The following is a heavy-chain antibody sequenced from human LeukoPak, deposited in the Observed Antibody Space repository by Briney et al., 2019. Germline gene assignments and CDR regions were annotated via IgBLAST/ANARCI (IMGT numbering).Heavy chain of an antibody. J-gene: IGHJ6*02. CDR1: GGSISSYY. D-gene: IGHD4-17*01. CDR2: IYYSGST. V-gene: IGHV4-59*08. CDR3: ARLSWDYGASDYYYGMDV. Sequence: PSETLSLTCTVSGGSISSYYWSWIRQPPGKGLEWIGCIYYSGSTNYNPSLKSRVTISVDTSENQFSLKLSSVTAADTAVYYCARLSWDYGASDYYYGMDVWGQGTTVTVSS.